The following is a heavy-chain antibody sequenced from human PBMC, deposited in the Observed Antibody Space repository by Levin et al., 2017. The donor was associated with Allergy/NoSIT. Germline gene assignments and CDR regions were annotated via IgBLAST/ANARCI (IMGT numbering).Heavy chain of an antibody. CDR3: ARSGDCININCYKAFDV. D-gene: IGHD2-21*01. CDR1: GFTLSSHA. CDR2: ISYDGSNQ. V-gene: IGHV3-30-3*01. J-gene: IGHJ3*01. Sequence: QPGGSLRLSCAASGFTLSSHAMHWVRQAPGKGLEWVAVISYDGSNQDYGDSVKGRFTISRDNSKNTLYLQMNSLRPEDTAVYYCARSGDCININCYKAFDVWGQGTMVTVSS.